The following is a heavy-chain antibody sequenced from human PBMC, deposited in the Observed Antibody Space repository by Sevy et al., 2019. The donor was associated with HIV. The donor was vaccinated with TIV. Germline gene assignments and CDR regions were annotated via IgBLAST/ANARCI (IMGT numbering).Heavy chain of an antibody. J-gene: IGHJ6*02. Sequence: GGSLRLSCAASGFTFSSYAMSWVRQAPGKGLEWVSVCSGSGGSTYYADSVKGRFTISRDNSKNTLYLQMNSLRAEDTAVYYCAKGVDFWSGYTGYGMDVWGQGTTVTVSS. CDR2: CSGSGGST. V-gene: IGHV3-23*01. CDR1: GFTFSSYA. CDR3: AKGVDFWSGYTGYGMDV. D-gene: IGHD3-3*01.